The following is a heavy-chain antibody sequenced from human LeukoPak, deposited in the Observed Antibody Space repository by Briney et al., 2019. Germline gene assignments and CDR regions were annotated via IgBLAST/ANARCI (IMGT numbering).Heavy chain of an antibody. CDR2: VDHTGST. D-gene: IGHD1-1*01. V-gene: IGHV4-59*01. CDR1: DDSIAMYY. Sequence: ETLSLTCTVSDDSIAMYYWTWIRQPPGKGLEWIGYVDHTGSTNFNPSLNGRVSISRDTSKNLFSLRLRSVTAADTAVYFCARGRVSSSTWYSTYYYYFYMDVWGKGTTVTVSS. J-gene: IGHJ6*03. CDR3: ARGRVSSSTWYSTYYYYFYMDV.